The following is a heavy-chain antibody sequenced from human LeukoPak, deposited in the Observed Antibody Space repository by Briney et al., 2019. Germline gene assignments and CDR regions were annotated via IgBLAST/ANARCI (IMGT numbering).Heavy chain of an antibody. V-gene: IGHV3-7*03. J-gene: IGHJ4*02. CDR1: GFTFSSNA. Sequence: PGGSLRLSCAASGFTFSSNAMSWVRQAPGKGLEWVANIKLDGSEKNYVDSVKGRFTISRDNTKNSLYLQMNSLRVEDTAVFYCARDQYDTWSRRGNFDSWGQGTLVIVSS. CDR3: ARDQYDTWSRRGNFDS. D-gene: IGHD3-3*01. CDR2: IKLDGSEK.